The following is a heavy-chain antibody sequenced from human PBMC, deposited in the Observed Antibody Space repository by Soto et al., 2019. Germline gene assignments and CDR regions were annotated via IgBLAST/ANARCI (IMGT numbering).Heavy chain of an antibody. CDR2: IYYTGAA. V-gene: IGHV4-31*03. CDR3: ASGTFNDISFDS. CDR1: GGSIDTGGFY. D-gene: IGHD2-21*01. Sequence: QVQLQESGPGLVKPSQTLTLTCSVSGGSIDTGGFYWSWARQLPGKGLQWIGYIYYTGAAYYNPALKSRVVIYFDTSANQFSLSLTSLTAADTAVYYCASGTFNDISFDSWGQGRLVTVSS. J-gene: IGHJ4*02.